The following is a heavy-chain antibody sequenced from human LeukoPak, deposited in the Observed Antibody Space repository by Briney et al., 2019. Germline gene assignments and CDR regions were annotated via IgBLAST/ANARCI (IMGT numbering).Heavy chain of an antibody. CDR1: GGSISSYY. D-gene: IGHD2-2*01. V-gene: IGHV4-59*01. Sequence: SETLSLTCTVSGGSISSYYWSWIRQPPGKGLEWIGYIYYSGSTNYNPSLKSRVTISVDTSKNQFSLKLSSVTAADTAVYYCARDYEVPAATDYYYYCMDVWGQGTTVTVSS. CDR3: ARDYEVPAATDYYYYCMDV. J-gene: IGHJ6*02. CDR2: IYYSGST.